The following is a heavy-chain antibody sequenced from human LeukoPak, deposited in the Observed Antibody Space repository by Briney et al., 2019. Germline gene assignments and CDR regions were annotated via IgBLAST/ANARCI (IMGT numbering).Heavy chain of an antibody. CDR3: ARELHGGHLSRFDY. CDR1: GDSVSSDRVT. J-gene: IGHJ4*02. V-gene: IGHV6-1*01. Sequence: SQTLSLTCAISGDSVSSDRVTWNWIRQSPSRGLEWLGRTYYRSTWNTKSQFSLQLNYVTPEDTAVYYCARELHGGHLSRFDYWGQGTLVTV. D-gene: IGHD2-15*01. CDR2: TYYRSTWNT.